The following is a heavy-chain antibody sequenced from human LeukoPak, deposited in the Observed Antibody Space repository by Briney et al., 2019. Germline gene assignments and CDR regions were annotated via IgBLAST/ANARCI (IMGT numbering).Heavy chain of an antibody. CDR1: GYTFTSYG. CDR2: ISAYNGNT. V-gene: IGHV1-18*04. Sequence: ASVKVSCKASGYTFTSYGISCVRQAPGQGLEWMGWISAYNGNTNYAQKLQGRVTMTTDTSTSTAYIQLRSLRSDDTAVYYCARDKSRGIAAAGVHWFDPWGQGTLVTVSS. CDR3: ARDKSRGIAAAGVHWFDP. D-gene: IGHD6-13*01. J-gene: IGHJ5*02.